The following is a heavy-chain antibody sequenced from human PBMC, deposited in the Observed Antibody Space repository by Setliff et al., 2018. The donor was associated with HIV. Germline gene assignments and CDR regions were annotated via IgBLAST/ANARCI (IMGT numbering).Heavy chain of an antibody. Sequence: PGGSLSLSCAASGFTFSSYWMHWVRQAPGKGLVWVSRINSDGSSTSYADSVKGRFTISRDNAKNTLYLQMNSLRAEDTAVYYCAREDYYDSSGYPNWFDPWGQGTLVTVSS. CDR2: INSDGSST. D-gene: IGHD3-22*01. CDR3: AREDYYDSSGYPNWFDP. J-gene: IGHJ5*02. V-gene: IGHV3-74*01. CDR1: GFTFSSYW.